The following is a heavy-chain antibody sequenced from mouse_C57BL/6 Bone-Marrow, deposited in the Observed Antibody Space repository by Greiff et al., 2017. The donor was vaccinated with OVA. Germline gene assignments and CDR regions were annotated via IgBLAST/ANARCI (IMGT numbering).Heavy chain of an antibody. CDR1: GFTFSDYG. J-gene: IGHJ2*01. D-gene: IGHD1-1*01. CDR3: ARTYYYGSSLYFDY. CDR2: ISSGSSTI. V-gene: IGHV5-17*01. Sequence: EVKLQESGGGLVKPGGSLKLSCAASGFTFSDYGMHWVRQAPEKGLEWVAYISSGSSTIYYADTVKGRFTISRDNAKNTLFLQMTSLRSEDTAMYYCARTYYYGSSLYFDYWGQGTTLTVSS.